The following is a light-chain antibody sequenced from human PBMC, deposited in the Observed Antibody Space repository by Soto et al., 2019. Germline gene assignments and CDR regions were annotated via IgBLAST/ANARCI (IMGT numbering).Light chain of an antibody. J-gene: IGKJ1*01. V-gene: IGKV3-20*01. Sequence: EIVLTQSPGTLSLSPGERATLSCRASQSVTSSSLAWYQQKPGQAPRLLIYDASSRATGIPDRFSGSGSGTDFTLTISRLEPEDVAVYYCQQYGSSPRTFGQGTKVEIK. CDR3: QQYGSSPRT. CDR1: QSVTSSS. CDR2: DAS.